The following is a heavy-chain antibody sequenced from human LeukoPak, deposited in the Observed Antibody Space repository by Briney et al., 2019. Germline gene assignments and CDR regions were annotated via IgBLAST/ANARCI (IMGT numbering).Heavy chain of an antibody. CDR1: GYTFTNCG. D-gene: IGHD3-10*01. J-gene: IGHJ4*02. V-gene: IGHV1-18*01. CDR2: ITTYNGDT. Sequence: ASVKVSCKASGYTFTNCGFSWVRQAPGQGLEWMGWITTYNGDTNYAQKLQGRVTMTTDTSTSTAYMELRSLGSDDTAVYYCARRMNSGSYYPSYYFDYWGQGTLVTVSS. CDR3: ARRMNSGSYYPSYYFDY.